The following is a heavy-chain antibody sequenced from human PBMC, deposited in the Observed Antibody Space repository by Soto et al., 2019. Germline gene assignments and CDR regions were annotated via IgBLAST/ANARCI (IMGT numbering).Heavy chain of an antibody. CDR2: IYYSGST. D-gene: IGHD3-10*01. V-gene: IGHV4-39*01. CDR1: GGSISSSSYY. CDR3: ARGLGSGNYV. Sequence: SETLSLTCTVSGGSISSSSYYWGWIRQPPGKGLEWIGSIYYSGSTYYNPSLKSRISVNPDTSKNQFSLQLNSVTPDDTAVYYCARGLGSGNYVWGQGTRVTVSS. J-gene: IGHJ1*01.